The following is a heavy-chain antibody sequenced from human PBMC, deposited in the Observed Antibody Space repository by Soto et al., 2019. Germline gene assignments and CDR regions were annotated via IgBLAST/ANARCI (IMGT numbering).Heavy chain of an antibody. Sequence: PGGSLRLSCAASGFTFSSYLMHWVRQSPGKGLVWVSRINSDGSSTSYADSVKGRFTISRDNAKNTLYLQMNSLRAEDTAVYYCAREKDTDYYYYGMDVWGQGTTVTVSS. CDR3: AREKDTDYYYYGMDV. CDR2: INSDGSST. D-gene: IGHD2-2*02. V-gene: IGHV3-74*01. J-gene: IGHJ6*02. CDR1: GFTFSSYL.